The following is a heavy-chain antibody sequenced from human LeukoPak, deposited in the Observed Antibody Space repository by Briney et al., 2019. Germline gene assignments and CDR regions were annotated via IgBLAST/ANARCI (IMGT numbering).Heavy chain of an antibody. V-gene: IGHV3-23*01. D-gene: IGHD5-12*01. CDR2: ISGSGGST. CDR1: GLPYNRYP. J-gene: IGHJ6*02. CDR3: AKFSGYDYYYYGMDV. Sequence: GVSLTLLCAVSGLPYNRYPVICVRQAPGEGLEGVCAISGSGGSTYYADSVKGRFTISRDNSKNTLYLQMNSLRAEDTAVYYCAKFSGYDYYYYGMDVWGQGTTVTVSS.